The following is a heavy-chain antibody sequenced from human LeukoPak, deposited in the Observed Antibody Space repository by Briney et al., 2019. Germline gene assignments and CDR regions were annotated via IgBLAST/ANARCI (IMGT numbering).Heavy chain of an antibody. CDR3: ASSGTVVTEFNY. J-gene: IGHJ4*02. V-gene: IGHV4-34*01. CDR1: GGSFSGYY. D-gene: IGHD4-23*01. Sequence: PSEILSLTCAVYGGSFSGYYWSWIRQPPGKGLEWIGEINHSGSTNYNPSLKSRVTISVDTSKNQFSLKLSSVTAADTAVYYCASSGTVVTEFNYWGQGTLVTVSS. CDR2: INHSGST.